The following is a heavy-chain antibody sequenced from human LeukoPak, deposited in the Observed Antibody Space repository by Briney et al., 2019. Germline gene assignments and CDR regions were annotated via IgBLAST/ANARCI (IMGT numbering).Heavy chain of an antibody. J-gene: IGHJ4*02. CDR1: GFTFSSYG. D-gene: IGHD4-11*01. CDR2: IRYDGSNE. V-gene: IGHV3-30*02. Sequence: GGSLRLSCAASGFTFSSYGMHWVRQAPGKGLEWVAFIRYDGSNEYYPDSVKGRFTISRDNSKNTLYLQMNSLRAEDTAVYYCARETTVTYAIDYWGQGTLVTVSS. CDR3: ARETTVTYAIDY.